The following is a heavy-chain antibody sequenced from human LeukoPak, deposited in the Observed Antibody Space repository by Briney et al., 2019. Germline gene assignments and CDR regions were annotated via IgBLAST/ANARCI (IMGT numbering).Heavy chain of an antibody. CDR2: ILYDGSNT. CDR3: AKRTTTTEFDY. D-gene: IGHD4-17*01. J-gene: IGHJ4*02. Sequence: GRSLRLSCAASGFSFSSYGMHWVRQAPGKGLEWVALILYDGSNTFYADSVKGRFTISRDNSDNILYLQMNSLTAADTAVYYCAKRTTTTEFDYWGQGTLVIVFS. CDR1: GFSFSSYG. V-gene: IGHV3-30*18.